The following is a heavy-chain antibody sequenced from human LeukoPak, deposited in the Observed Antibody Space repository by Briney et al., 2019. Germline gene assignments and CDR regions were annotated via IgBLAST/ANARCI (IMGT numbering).Heavy chain of an antibody. Sequence: PVGSLRLSCAASGFTFDDYAMHWVRQAPGKGLEWVSLISWDGVSTYYVDSVKGRFTLSKDNSKRSLYLQMNSLRAEDTALYYCAKDYDGSGSYLNYWGQGTLVTVSS. CDR1: GFTFDDYA. CDR3: AKDYDGSGSYLNY. V-gene: IGHV3-43D*03. D-gene: IGHD3-10*01. J-gene: IGHJ4*02. CDR2: ISWDGVST.